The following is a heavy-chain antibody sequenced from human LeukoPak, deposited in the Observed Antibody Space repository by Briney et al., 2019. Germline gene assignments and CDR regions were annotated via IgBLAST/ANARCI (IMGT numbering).Heavy chain of an antibody. V-gene: IGHV4-4*07. Sequence: SETLSLTCTVSGGSISSYYWSWIRQPAGKGLEWIGRIYTSGSTNYNPSLKSRVTMSVDTSKNQFSLKLSSVTAADTAVYYCARDLGYCSSTSCSDAFDIWGQGTMVTVSS. CDR2: IYTSGST. D-gene: IGHD2-2*01. CDR1: GGSISSYY. CDR3: ARDLGYCSSTSCSDAFDI. J-gene: IGHJ3*02.